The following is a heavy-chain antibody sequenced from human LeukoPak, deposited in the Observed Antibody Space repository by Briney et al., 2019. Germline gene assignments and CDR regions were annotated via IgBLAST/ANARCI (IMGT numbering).Heavy chain of an antibody. CDR3: GSLGGGMYSSSSGNWFDP. Sequence: PSETLSLTCTVSGGSISSGSYYWSWIRQPAGKGLEWIGRIYTSGSTNYNPSLKSRVTISVDTSKNQFSLKLSSVTAADTAVYYWGSLGGGMYSSSSGNWFDPWGQGTLVTVSS. D-gene: IGHD6-6*01. V-gene: IGHV4-61*02. J-gene: IGHJ5*02. CDR2: IYTSGST. CDR1: GGSISSGSYY.